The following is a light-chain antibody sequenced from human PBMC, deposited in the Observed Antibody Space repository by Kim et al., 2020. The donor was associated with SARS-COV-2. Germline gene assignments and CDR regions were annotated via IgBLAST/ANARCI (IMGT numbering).Light chain of an antibody. V-gene: IGKV1-6*01. CDR3: LQDYGYPRS. CDR2: AAS. CDR1: QGIRND. Sequence: AIHMTQSPSSLSASVGDRVTITCRASQGIRNDLGWYQQKPGKATKVLIYAASRLQSGVPSRFSGSGSGTDFTLTISSLQPEDFATYYCLQDYGYPRSFGQGTKLEI. J-gene: IGKJ2*03.